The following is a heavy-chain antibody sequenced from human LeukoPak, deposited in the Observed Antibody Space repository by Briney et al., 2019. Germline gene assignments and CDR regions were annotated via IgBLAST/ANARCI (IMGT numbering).Heavy chain of an antibody. D-gene: IGHD1-26*01. CDR1: GFTFSSYA. CDR3: AKYGPQDSGSSHFDY. V-gene: IGHV3-23*01. Sequence: GGSLGLSCAASGFTFSSYAMSWVRQAPGKGLEWVSAIHDSGSSTHYADSVKGRFTTSRDNSKNTLFLQMNSLRAEDTAIYYCAKYGPQDSGSSHFDYWGQGALVTVSS. J-gene: IGHJ4*02. CDR2: IHDSGSST.